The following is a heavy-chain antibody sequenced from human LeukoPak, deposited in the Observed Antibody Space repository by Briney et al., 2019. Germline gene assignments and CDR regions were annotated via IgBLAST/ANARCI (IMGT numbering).Heavy chain of an antibody. CDR1: GYTFTGYY. D-gene: IGHD1-1*01. J-gene: IGHJ6*03. CDR3: ARGSGTTENYYYYMDV. Sequence: ASVKVSCKASGYTFTGYYMHWVRQAPGQGLEWMGWINPNSGGTNYAQKFQGRVTMTRDTSISTAYMELSSLRSEDTAVYYCARGSGTTENYYYYMDVWGKGTTVTVSS. V-gene: IGHV1-2*02. CDR2: INPNSGGT.